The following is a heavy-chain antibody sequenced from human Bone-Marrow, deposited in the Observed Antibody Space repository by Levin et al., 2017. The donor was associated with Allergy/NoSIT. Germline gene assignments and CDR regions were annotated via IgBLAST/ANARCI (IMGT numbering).Heavy chain of an antibody. Sequence: PGGSLRLSCAASGFTFSDYYMSWIRQAPGKGLEWVSYISSSGSTIYYADSVKGRFTISRDNAKNSLYLQMNSLGAEDTAVYYCARDDAKVPMEWLRSHLFGMDGWGQGTTVTVSS. J-gene: IGHJ6*02. CDR3: ARDDAKVPMEWLRSHLFGMDG. D-gene: IGHD5-12*01. CDR1: GFTFSDYY. V-gene: IGHV3-11*01. CDR2: ISSSGSTI.